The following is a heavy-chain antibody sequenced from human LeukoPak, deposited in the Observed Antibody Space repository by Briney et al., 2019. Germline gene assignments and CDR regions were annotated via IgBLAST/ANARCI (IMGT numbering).Heavy chain of an antibody. D-gene: IGHD3-10*01. CDR3: AKFGLAGSGRYHDAFDI. CDR1: GGSISSYY. CDR2: IYYSGST. Sequence: SETLSLTCTVSGGSISSYYWSWIRQPPGEGLEWIGYIYYSGSTNYNPSLKSRVTISVDTSKNQFSLKLSSVTAADTAVYYCAKFGLAGSGRYHDAFDIWGQGTMVTVSS. V-gene: IGHV4-59*08. J-gene: IGHJ3*02.